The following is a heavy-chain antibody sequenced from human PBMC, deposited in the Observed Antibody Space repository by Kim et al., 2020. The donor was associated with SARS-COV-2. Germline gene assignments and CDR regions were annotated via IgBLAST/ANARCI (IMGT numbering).Heavy chain of an antibody. J-gene: IGHJ6*03. CDR2: INSDGSST. V-gene: IGHV3-74*01. Sequence: GVSLRLSCAASGFTFSSYWMHWVRQAPGKGLVWVSRINSDGSSTSYADSVKGRFTISRDNAKNTLYLQMNSLRAEDTAVYYCARVAGFTIFGVVPGNYYYMDVWGKGTTVTVSS. CDR3: ARVAGFTIFGVVPGNYYYMDV. D-gene: IGHD3-3*01. CDR1: GFTFSSYW.